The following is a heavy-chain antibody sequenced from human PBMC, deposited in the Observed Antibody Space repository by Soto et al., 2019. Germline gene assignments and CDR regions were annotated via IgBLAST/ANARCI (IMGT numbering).Heavy chain of an antibody. V-gene: IGHV3-7*01. CDR2: IKEGGSEK. D-gene: IGHD5-12*01. J-gene: IGHJ4*02. CDR1: GFTFSGYW. Sequence: PGGSLRLSCAVSGFTFSGYWMSWVRQAPGKGLEWVANIKEGGSEKYYVDSVKGRFTISRDNAKNSLYLQMNSLRAEDTAVYYCVRGSGYKLDYWGQGTLVTVSS. CDR3: VRGSGYKLDY.